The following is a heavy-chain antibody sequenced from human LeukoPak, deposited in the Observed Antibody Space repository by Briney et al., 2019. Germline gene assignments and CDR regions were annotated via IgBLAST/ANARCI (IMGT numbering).Heavy chain of an antibody. J-gene: IGHJ4*02. CDR1: GFTFSSYG. CDR3: AKGGISLVRGSFDY. Sequence: PGGSLRLSCAASGFTFSSYGMHWVRQAPGKGLEWVAFIRYDGSNKYYADSVKGRFTISRDTSKNTLYLQMNSLRVADTAVYYCAKGGISLVRGSFDYWGQGTLVTVSS. D-gene: IGHD3-10*01. V-gene: IGHV3-30*02. CDR2: IRYDGSNK.